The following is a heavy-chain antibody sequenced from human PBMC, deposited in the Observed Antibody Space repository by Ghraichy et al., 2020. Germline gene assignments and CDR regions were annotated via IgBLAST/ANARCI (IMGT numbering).Heavy chain of an antibody. J-gene: IGHJ4*02. Sequence: GGSLRLSCAASGLTFSNYAMSWVRQAPGTGLEWVSTISGSGGATYYADSVKGRFTISKDNSTNTLYLQMNSLRVEDTAVYYCANRAANWGFHVHWGQGTLDT. D-gene: IGHD7-27*01. CDR1: GLTFSNYA. CDR2: ISGSGGAT. V-gene: IGHV3-23*01. CDR3: ANRAANWGFHVH.